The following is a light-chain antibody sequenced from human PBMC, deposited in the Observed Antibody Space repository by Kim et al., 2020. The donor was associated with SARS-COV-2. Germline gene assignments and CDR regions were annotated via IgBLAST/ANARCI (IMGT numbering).Light chain of an antibody. V-gene: IGKV1-39*01. CDR1: QSIRSY. CDR2: TAS. CDR3: QQTFSIPYS. J-gene: IGKJ2*03. Sequence: SATVVDRVTITCRASQSIRSYLNWNQQRPGKAPKALIYTASTLHSGVPSRFSGSGSGTDFTFTISSLQPEDCGTYYCQQTFSIPYSLGQGTKLEI.